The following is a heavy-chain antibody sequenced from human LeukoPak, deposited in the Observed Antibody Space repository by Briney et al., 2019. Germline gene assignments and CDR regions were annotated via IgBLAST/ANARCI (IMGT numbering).Heavy chain of an antibody. Sequence: SETLSLTCSVSGGSISNYYWSWIRQPPGKGLEWIGEINHSGSTNYNPSLKSRVTISVDTSKNQFSLKLSSVTAADTAVYYCARRWVATPGRGAFDIWGQGTMVTVSS. CDR1: GGSISNYY. CDR2: INHSGST. V-gene: IGHV4-34*01. D-gene: IGHD5-12*01. CDR3: ARRWVATPGRGAFDI. J-gene: IGHJ3*02.